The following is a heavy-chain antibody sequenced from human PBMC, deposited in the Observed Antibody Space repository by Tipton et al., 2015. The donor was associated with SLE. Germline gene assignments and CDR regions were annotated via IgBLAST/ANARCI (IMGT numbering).Heavy chain of an antibody. CDR1: GASVISHD. J-gene: IGHJ4*02. CDR3: ARQPVPHSSGYYYYFDY. V-gene: IGHV4-59*02. Sequence: GLVKPSETLSLACTVSGASVISHDWTWIRQSPGKGLEWIGKIYTNGNLNYSPSLKSRVTISVDTSKNQFSLKLSSVTAADTALYYCARQPVPHSSGYYYYFDYWGQGTLVTVSP. D-gene: IGHD3-22*01. CDR2: IYTNGNL.